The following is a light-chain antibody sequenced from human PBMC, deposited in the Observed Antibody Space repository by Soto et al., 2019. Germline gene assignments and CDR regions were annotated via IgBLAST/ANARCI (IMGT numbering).Light chain of an antibody. CDR1: QSVSGSY. CDR2: DAS. V-gene: IGKV3-20*01. Sequence: EIVLTQSPGTLSSSPGERATLSCRARQSVSGSYLAWYQQKPGQSPRLLIHDASSRATGIPDRFSGSGSGTDFTLTISRLEPEDFAVYYCQQYATRPWTFGQGTKVESK. CDR3: QQYATRPWT. J-gene: IGKJ1*01.